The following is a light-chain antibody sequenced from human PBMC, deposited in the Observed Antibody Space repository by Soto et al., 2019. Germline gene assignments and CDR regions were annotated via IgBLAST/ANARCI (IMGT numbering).Light chain of an antibody. CDR3: CSYAGSSTYL. CDR2: EVS. Sequence: QSVLTQPASVSGSPGQSITISCTGTSSDVGSYNLVSWYQQHPGKAPKLMIYEVSKRPSGVSNLFSGSKSGNTASLTISGLQAEDEADYYCCSYAGSSTYLFGTGTKVTVL. V-gene: IGLV2-23*02. CDR1: SSDVGSYNL. J-gene: IGLJ1*01.